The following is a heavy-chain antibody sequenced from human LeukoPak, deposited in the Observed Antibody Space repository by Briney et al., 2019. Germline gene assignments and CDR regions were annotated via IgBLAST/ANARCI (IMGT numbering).Heavy chain of an antibody. Sequence: AGGSLRLSCAASGFTFSSYAMSWVRQVPGKGLEWVSAISGSGGSTYYADSVKGRFTISRDNSKNTLYLQMNSLRAEDTAVYYCAKPDTASSGFIPYYFDYWGQGTLVTVSS. V-gene: IGHV3-23*01. CDR2: ISGSGGST. CDR3: AKPDTASSGFIPYYFDY. D-gene: IGHD3-22*01. J-gene: IGHJ4*02. CDR1: GFTFSSYA.